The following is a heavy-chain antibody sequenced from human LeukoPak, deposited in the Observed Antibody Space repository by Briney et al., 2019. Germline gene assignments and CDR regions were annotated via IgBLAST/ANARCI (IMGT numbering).Heavy chain of an antibody. D-gene: IGHD5-12*01. CDR2: IYYRGST. CDR1: GGSIGTRY. V-gene: IGHV4-59*11. J-gene: IGHJ4*02. Sequence: PSETLSLTCSVSGGSIGTRYWSWLRQPPGEGLEWIGYIYYRGSTKYNPSLEGRVTISVDTSKNQFSLRLSSVTAADTAVYYCAREGYSGYDPPDYWGQGTLVTVSS. CDR3: AREGYSGYDPPDY.